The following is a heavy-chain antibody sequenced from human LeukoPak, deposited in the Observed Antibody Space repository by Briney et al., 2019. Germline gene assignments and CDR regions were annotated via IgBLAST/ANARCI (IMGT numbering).Heavy chain of an antibody. CDR3: ARGRLTRGFDY. CDR1: GGSISSYY. J-gene: IGHJ4*02. D-gene: IGHD2-2*01. Sequence: SETLSLTCTVSGGSISSYYWSWIRQPPGKGLEWIGYIYYSGSTNYNPSLKSRVTISVDTSKNQFSLKLSSVTAADTAVYYCARGRLTRGFDYWGQGTLVTVSS. V-gene: IGHV4-59*01. CDR2: IYYSGST.